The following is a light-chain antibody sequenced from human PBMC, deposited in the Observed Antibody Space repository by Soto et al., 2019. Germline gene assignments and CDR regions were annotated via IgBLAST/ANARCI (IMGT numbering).Light chain of an antibody. Sequence: EIVLTQSPGTLSLSPGERATLSCRASQSINSRYLAWYQQKPGQAPRLLIYGASSRATGIPDRFSGSGSGTDFTLTISRLEPEDFAGYYCQRFGSSPGFTFGSGTIVDIK. V-gene: IGKV3-20*01. CDR3: QRFGSSPGFT. CDR2: GAS. CDR1: QSINSRY. J-gene: IGKJ3*01.